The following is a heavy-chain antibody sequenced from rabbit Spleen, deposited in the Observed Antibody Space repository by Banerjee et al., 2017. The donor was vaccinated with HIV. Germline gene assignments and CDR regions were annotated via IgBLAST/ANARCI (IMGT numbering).Heavy chain of an antibody. CDR1: GIDFSGTVY. CDR2: IFAGGTDTT. J-gene: IGHJ4*01. Sequence: QSLEESGGDLVKPEGSLTLTCAASGIDFSGTVYVCWVRQAPGKGLEWIACIFAGGTDTTYYASWAKGRFTISKTSSTTVTLQMTSLTAADMATYFCARGDGYAYGGYDLWGPGPWSPS. V-gene: IGHV1S40*01. D-gene: IGHD6-1*01. CDR3: ARGDGYAYGGYDL.